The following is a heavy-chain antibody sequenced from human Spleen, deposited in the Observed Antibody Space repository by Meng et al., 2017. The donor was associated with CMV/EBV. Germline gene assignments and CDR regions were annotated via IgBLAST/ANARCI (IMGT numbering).Heavy chain of an antibody. CDR2: IISSGGST. CDR1: RFTFSSYA. J-gene: IGHJ4*02. V-gene: IGHV3-23*01. D-gene: IGHD2-2*01. Sequence: GGSLRLSCVASRFTFSSYAMSWVRQAPGRGLEWVSAIISSGGSTSYADSVKGRFTISRDNSKNTLYLHMDSLTAEDTAMYYCARDATLPDYWGQGTLVTVSS. CDR3: ARDATLPDY.